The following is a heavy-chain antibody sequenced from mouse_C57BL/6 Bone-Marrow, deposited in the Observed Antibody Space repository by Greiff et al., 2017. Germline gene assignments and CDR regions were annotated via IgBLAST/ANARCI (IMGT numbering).Heavy chain of an antibody. V-gene: IGHV1-69*01. D-gene: IGHD1-1*01. CDR2: SDPSDSYT. Sequence: QVQLQQPGAELVMPGASVKLSCKASGYTFTSYWMHWVKQRPGQGLEWIGESDPSDSYTNYNQKFKGKSTLTVDKSSSTAYMQLSSLTSEDSAVYYCARTTTVVAGDYWGQGTTLTVSS. CDR3: ARTTTVVAGDY. CDR1: GYTFTSYW. J-gene: IGHJ2*01.